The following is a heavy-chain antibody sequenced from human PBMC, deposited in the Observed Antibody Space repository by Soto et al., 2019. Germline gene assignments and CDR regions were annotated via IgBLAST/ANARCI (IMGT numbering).Heavy chain of an antibody. V-gene: IGHV4-31*01. CDR3: ARSAQWDGFDP. CDR1: AGSISAINYY. Sequence: QVQLQESGPGLVRPSQTLSLTCPVSAGSISAINYYWGWLRQHPEKGLEWIGYISYSGSPFYHSSLKSLVTISLDTSKKQFSMTLPSVTAADTAVYYCARSAQWDGFDPWGQGTMVTVSS. J-gene: IGHJ3*01. D-gene: IGHD2-8*01. CDR2: ISYSGSP.